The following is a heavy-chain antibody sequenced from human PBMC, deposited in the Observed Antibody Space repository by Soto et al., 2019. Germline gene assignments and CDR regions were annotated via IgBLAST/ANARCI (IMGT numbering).Heavy chain of an antibody. CDR2: VNHSGST. J-gene: IGHJ6*02. Sequence: PSETLSLTCAVYGWSFSGYYWSWIRQPPGKGLEWIGEVNHSGSTNYNPSLKSRVTISVDTSKNQFSLKLSSVTAADTAVYYCARGQRIRYCSSTSCYLGYYYGMDVWGQGTTVTVSS. CDR1: GWSFSGYY. CDR3: ARGQRIRYCSSTSCYLGYYYGMDV. V-gene: IGHV4-34*01. D-gene: IGHD2-2*01.